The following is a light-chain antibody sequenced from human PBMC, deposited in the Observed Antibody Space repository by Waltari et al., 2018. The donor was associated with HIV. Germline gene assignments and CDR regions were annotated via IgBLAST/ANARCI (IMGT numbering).Light chain of an antibody. CDR3: QQLNSYLFT. CDR1: QGISSY. CDR2: AAS. Sequence: DIQLTQSPSFLSASVGDSVTITCRASQGISSYLAWYQQKPGKAPKLLIYAASTLQSGVPSRFSGSGSGTEFTLTISSLQPEDFATYYCQQLNSYLFTFGQGTRLEIK. V-gene: IGKV1-9*01. J-gene: IGKJ5*01.